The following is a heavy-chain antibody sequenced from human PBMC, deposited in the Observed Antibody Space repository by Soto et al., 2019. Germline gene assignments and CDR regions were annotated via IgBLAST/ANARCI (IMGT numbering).Heavy chain of an antibody. CDR1: GFTFSSYA. V-gene: IGHV3-23*01. Sequence: PGGSLRLSCAASGFTFSSYAMSWVRQAPGKGLEWVSGIGGSGDSTYADSVKGRLTISRDNSKNTVYLQMNSLRAEDTAVYYCAKGYCSGGSCYRALLEYWGQGTPVTVSS. CDR2: IGGSGDST. CDR3: AKGYCSGGSCYRALLEY. J-gene: IGHJ4*02. D-gene: IGHD2-15*01.